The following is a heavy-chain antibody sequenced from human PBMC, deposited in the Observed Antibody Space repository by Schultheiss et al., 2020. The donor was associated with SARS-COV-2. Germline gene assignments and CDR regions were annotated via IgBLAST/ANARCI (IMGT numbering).Heavy chain of an antibody. V-gene: IGHV1-69*04. J-gene: IGHJ6*03. CDR1: GGTFSSYT. CDR2: IIPILGIA. D-gene: IGHD4-11*01. Sequence: SVKVSCKASGGTFSSYTISWVRQAPGQGLEWMGRIIPILGIANYAQKFQGRVTITADKSTSTAYMELSSLRSEDTAVYYCARDDALYSNYRDYYYYMDVWGKGTTVTVSS. CDR3: ARDDALYSNYRDYYYYMDV.